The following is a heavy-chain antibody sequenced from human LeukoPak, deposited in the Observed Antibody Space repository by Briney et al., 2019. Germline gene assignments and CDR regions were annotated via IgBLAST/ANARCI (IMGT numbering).Heavy chain of an antibody. CDR3: AFSPLGFNYGYAY. Sequence: PGRSLRLSCAASGFTFSIYAMNWVRQAPGKGLEWVSSLSDGGHSSFYADSVKGRFTIYRDDSQNILYLQMNNLSGDDTALYYCAFSPLGFNYGYAYWGQGTLVTVSS. D-gene: IGHD5-18*01. J-gene: IGHJ4*02. CDR2: LSDGGHSS. V-gene: IGHV3-23*01. CDR1: GFTFSIYA.